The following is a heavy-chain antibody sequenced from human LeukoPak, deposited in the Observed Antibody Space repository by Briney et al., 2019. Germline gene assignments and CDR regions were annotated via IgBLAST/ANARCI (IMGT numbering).Heavy chain of an antibody. CDR2: ISAYNGNT. J-gene: IGHJ4*02. V-gene: IGHV1-18*01. CDR1: GGTFSSYA. CDR3: ARTRLGELSLDYFDY. D-gene: IGHD3-16*02. Sequence: GASVKVSCKASGGTFSSYAISWVRQAPGQGLEWMGWISAYNGNTNYAQKLQGRVTMTTDTSTSTAYMELRSLRSDDTAVYYCARTRLGELSLDYFDYWGQGTLVTVSS.